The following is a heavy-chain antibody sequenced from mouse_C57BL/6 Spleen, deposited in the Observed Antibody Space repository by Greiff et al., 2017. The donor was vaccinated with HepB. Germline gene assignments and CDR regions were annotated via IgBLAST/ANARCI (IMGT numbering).Heavy chain of an antibody. CDR3: TTGTAQAIGWFAY. CDR1: GFNIKDDY. Sequence: EVQLVESGAELVRPGASVKLSCTASGFNIKDDYMHWVKQRPEQGLEWIGWIDPENGDTEYASKFQGKAPITADTSSNTAYLQLSSLTSEDTAVYYCTTGTAQAIGWFAYWGQGTLVTVSA. CDR2: IDPENGDT. V-gene: IGHV14-4*01. J-gene: IGHJ3*01. D-gene: IGHD3-2*02.